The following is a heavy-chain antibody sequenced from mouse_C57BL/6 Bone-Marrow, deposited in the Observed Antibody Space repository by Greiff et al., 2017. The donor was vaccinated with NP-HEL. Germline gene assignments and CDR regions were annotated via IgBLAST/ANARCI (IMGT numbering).Heavy chain of an antibody. CDR2: ISYSGST. V-gene: IGHV3-1*01. D-gene: IGHD2-2*01. CDR3: AREGDYYGYDGWYFDV. Sequence: EVKLMESGPGMVKPSQSLSLTCTVTGYSITSGYDWHWIRHFPGNKLEWMGYISYSGSTNYNPSLKSRISITHDTSKNHFFLKLNSVTTEDTATYYCAREGDYYGYDGWYFDVWGTGTTVTVSS. CDR1: GYSITSGYD. J-gene: IGHJ1*03.